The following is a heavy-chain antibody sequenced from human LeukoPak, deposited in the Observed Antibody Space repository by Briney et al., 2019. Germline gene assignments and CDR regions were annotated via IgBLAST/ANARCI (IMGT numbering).Heavy chain of an antibody. V-gene: IGHV3-53*05. D-gene: IGHD2-15*01. Sequence: PGGSLRLSCAASGFTVSNSFMSWIRQAPGKGLEWVSVIYSDGTSYYADSVKARFSISRDNSKNSLYLQMNSLRAEDTAVYYCTVVAATINWFDPWGQGTLVTVSS. CDR1: GFTVSNSF. CDR3: TVVAATINWFDP. CDR2: IYSDGTS. J-gene: IGHJ5*02.